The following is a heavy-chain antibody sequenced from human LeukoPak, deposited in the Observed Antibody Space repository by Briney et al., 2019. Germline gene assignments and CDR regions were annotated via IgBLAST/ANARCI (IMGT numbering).Heavy chain of an antibody. CDR2: ISGSGGST. CDR1: GFTFSSYA. CDR3: AASERGSGWYYLDY. J-gene: IGHJ4*02. Sequence: GGSLRLSCAASGFTFSSYAMSWVRQAPGKGLEWVSAISGSGGSTYYADSVKGRFTISRDNSKNTLYLQMNSLRAGDTAVYYCAASERGSGWYYLDYWGQGTLVTVSS. V-gene: IGHV3-23*01. D-gene: IGHD6-19*01.